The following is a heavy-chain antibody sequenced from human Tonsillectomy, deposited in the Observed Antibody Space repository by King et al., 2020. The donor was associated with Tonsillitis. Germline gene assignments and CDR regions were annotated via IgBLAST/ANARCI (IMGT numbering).Heavy chain of an antibody. V-gene: IGHV3-30*18. CDR2: ISNDGSNK. Sequence: VQLVESGGGVVQPGRSLRLSCAASGFTFSSYGMHWVRQAPGKGLEWVAVISNDGSNKYYADSVKGRFTISRDNSKNMVHLQMNSLRVEDTAEYYCAKAKSGSYGLYGMDVWGQGTTVTVSS. J-gene: IGHJ6*02. D-gene: IGHD1-26*01. CDR1: GFTFSSYG. CDR3: AKAKSGSYGLYGMDV.